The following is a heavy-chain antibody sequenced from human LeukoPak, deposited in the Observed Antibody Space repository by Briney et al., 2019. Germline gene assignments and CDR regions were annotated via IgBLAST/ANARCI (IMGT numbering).Heavy chain of an antibody. V-gene: IGHV3-23*01. J-gene: IGHJ4*02. CDR1: GFSFSNYA. D-gene: IGHD1-26*01. CDR2: VSGGGNSA. Sequence: GESLRLSCAASGFSFSNYAMSWVRQAPGRGLEWVSAVSGGGNSADYADSVKGRFIISKDTSKNTLYLQTYNLTADDTALYYCAKRAKWGGFDNWGQGTLVTVAS. CDR3: AKRAKWGGFDN.